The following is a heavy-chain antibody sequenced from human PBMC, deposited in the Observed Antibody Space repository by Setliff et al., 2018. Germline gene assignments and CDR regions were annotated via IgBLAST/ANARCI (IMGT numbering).Heavy chain of an antibody. V-gene: IGHV4-59*08. D-gene: IGHD4-17*01. J-gene: IGHJ3*02. CDR1: GGSISSYY. Sequence: SETLSLTCTVSGGSISSYYWSWIRQPPGKGLEWIGYIQTSGTTNYNPSLKSRVTISVDTSKNQFSLKVSSVTAADTAVYYCARHENDYGDYDDAFDIWGQGTMVTVSS. CDR3: ARHENDYGDYDDAFDI. CDR2: IQTSGTT.